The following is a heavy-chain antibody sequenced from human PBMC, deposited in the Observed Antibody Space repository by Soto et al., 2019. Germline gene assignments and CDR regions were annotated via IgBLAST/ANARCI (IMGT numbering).Heavy chain of an antibody. CDR3: ARVVILYDSSGYYLDYFDY. Sequence: SETLSLTCAVSGGSISSGGYSWSWIRQPPGKGLEWIGYIYHSGSTYYNPSLKSRVTISVDRSKNQFSLKLSSVTAADTAVYYCARVVILYDSSGYYLDYFDYWGQGTLVTVSS. V-gene: IGHV4-30-2*01. J-gene: IGHJ4*02. D-gene: IGHD3-22*01. CDR2: IYHSGST. CDR1: GGSISSGGYS.